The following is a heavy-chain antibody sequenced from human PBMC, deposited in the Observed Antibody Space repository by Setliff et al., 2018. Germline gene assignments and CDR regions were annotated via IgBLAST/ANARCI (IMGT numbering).Heavy chain of an antibody. CDR3: ARGGAFSYGYPLHH. D-gene: IGHD5-18*01. Sequence: SLRLSCAASGFTFSSYAMYWVRQAPGMGLEFVSALSSDGSRAYYADSVKDRFFISRDNSKNTLFLQMGSLRGEDKAVYYCARGGAFSYGYPLHHWGQGTLVTVPQ. CDR1: GFTFSSYA. J-gene: IGHJ5*02. CDR2: LSSDGSRA. V-gene: IGHV3-64*02.